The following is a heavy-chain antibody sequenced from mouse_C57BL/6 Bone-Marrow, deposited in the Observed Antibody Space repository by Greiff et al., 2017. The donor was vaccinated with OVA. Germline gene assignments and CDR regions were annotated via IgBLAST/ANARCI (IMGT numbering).Heavy chain of an antibody. J-gene: IGHJ3*01. CDR1: GFTFSSYG. CDR3: SRQGLGQAY. Sequence: EVKLMESGGDLVKPGGSLKLSCAASGFTFSSYGMSWVRQTPDKRLEWVATISSGGSYTYYPDSVKGRFTISRDNAKNTLYLQMRSLKSEDTAMYYCSRQGLGQAYWGQGTLVTVSA. V-gene: IGHV5-6*01. CDR2: ISSGGSYT. D-gene: IGHD4-1*01.